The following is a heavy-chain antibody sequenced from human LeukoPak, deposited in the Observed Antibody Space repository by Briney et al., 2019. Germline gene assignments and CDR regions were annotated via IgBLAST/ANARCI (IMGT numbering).Heavy chain of an antibody. V-gene: IGHV4-61*02. J-gene: IGHJ6*03. D-gene: IGHD4-17*01. CDR2: IYTSGST. CDR1: GGSISSGSYY. CDR3: ARVQATVTTGYYYYYMDV. Sequence: MPSETLSLTCTVSGGSISSGSYYWSWIRQPAGKGLEWIGRIYTSGSTNYNPSLKSRVTISVDTSKNQFSLKLSSVTAADTAVYYCARVQATVTTGYYYYYMDVWGKGNTVTVSS.